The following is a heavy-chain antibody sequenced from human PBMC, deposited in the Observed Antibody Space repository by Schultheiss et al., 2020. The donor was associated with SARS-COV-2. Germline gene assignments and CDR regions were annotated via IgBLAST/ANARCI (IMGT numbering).Heavy chain of an antibody. J-gene: IGHJ6*03. CDR3: ARDQGGYPLYYYYMDV. Sequence: GGSLRLSCAASGFTFSSYWMSWVRQAPGKGLEWVSYISSSGSTIYYADSVKGRFTISRDNAKNSLYLQMNSLRAEDTAVYYCARDQGGYPLYYYYMDVWGKGTTVTVSS. CDR2: ISSSGSTI. CDR1: GFTFSSYW. D-gene: IGHD5-12*01. V-gene: IGHV3-48*04.